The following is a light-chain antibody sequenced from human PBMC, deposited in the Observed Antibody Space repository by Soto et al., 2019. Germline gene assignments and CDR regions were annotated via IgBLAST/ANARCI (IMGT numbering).Light chain of an antibody. Sequence: QSALTQPASVSGSPGQSITISCTGTSSDVGGYNYVSWYQQHPGKAPKLMIYEVTNRPSGVSNRFSGSKSGNTASLTFSGLRAEDEADYYCSSYRSSITYVFGTGTKVTVL. J-gene: IGLJ1*01. CDR3: SSYRSSITYV. V-gene: IGLV2-14*01. CDR1: SSDVGGYNY. CDR2: EVT.